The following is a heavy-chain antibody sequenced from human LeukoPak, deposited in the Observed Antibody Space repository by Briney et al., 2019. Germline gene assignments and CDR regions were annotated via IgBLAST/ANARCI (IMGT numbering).Heavy chain of an antibody. D-gene: IGHD6-19*01. Sequence: GGSLRLSCAASGFTVSSNFMTWVRQAPGKGLEWVANINQDGREIYYVDSVKGRFTISRDNAKNSLYLQMNSLRAEDTAVYYCAGGYRSGWSDAFDMWGQGTMVTVSS. CDR1: GFTVSSNF. V-gene: IGHV3-7*01. CDR3: AGGYRSGWSDAFDM. J-gene: IGHJ3*02. CDR2: INQDGREI.